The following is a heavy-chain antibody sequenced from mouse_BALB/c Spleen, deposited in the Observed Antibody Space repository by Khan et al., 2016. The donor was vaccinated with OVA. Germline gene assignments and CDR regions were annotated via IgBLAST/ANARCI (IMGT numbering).Heavy chain of an antibody. CDR2: TNSDGFYT. V-gene: IGHV5-6*01. CDR3: ASNLTGSFAY. D-gene: IGHD4-1*01. CDR1: GFTFSSYG. Sequence: EVELVESGGDLVKPGGSLKLSCAASGFTFSSYGMSWVRQTPDKRLEWVATTNSDGFYTYYPDSVKGRFTISRNNAKKTLYLQVRSLKSEDTAIYYCASNLTGSFAYWGQGTLVIVSA. J-gene: IGHJ3*01.